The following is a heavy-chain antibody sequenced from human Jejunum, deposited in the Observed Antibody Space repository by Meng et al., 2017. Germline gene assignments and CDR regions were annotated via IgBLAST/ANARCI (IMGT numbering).Heavy chain of an antibody. CDR1: GDSITTNTY. Sequence: QRHLQGSGQGLLKPSGTLPLTCTVSGDSITTNTYWSWVRQSPEKGLEWIGQIDHRGSPYYNPSLKSRVTMSVDKSKSQVSLQLTSVTAADTAVYYCAKHGGYYQHYWGQGTLVTVSS. CDR2: IDHRGSP. J-gene: IGHJ4*02. V-gene: IGHV4-4*02. CDR3: AKHGGYYQHY. D-gene: IGHD3-22*01.